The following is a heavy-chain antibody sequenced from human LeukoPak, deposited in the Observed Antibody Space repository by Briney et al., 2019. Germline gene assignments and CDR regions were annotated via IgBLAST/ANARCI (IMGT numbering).Heavy chain of an antibody. D-gene: IGHD1-1*01. J-gene: IGHJ4*02. CDR2: IYYSGST. Sequence: PSETLSLTCTVSGGSISGYYWSWIRQPPGKGLEWIGYIYYSGSTNYNPSLKSRVTISVGTSKNQFSLKLSSVTAADTAVYYCARDGQELDYWGQGTPVTASS. CDR3: ARDGQELDY. CDR1: GGSISGYY. V-gene: IGHV4-59*01.